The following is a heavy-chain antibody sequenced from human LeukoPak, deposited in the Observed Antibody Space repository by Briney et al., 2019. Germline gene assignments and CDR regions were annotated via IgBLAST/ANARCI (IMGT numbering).Heavy chain of an antibody. Sequence: GASVKVSCKAYGYTFTGYYMHWVRQAPGQGLEWMGWINPNSGGTNYAQKFQGRVTMTRDTSISTAYMELSRLRSDDTAVYYCASGGTTGTTSDYYYYYMDVWGKGTTVTVSS. CDR3: ASGGTTGTTSDYYYYYMDV. CDR1: GYTFTGYY. D-gene: IGHD1-1*01. CDR2: INPNSGGT. V-gene: IGHV1-2*02. J-gene: IGHJ6*03.